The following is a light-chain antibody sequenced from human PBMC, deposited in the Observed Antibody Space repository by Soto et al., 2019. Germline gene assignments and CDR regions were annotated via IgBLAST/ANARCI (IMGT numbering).Light chain of an antibody. CDR1: QSVRTK. CDR2: GAS. J-gene: IGKJ5*01. CDR3: QQYNSWPPIT. V-gene: IGKV3-15*01. Sequence: EIVMTQSPGTLCVSPGEGATLFCRASQSVRTKLAWYQQRAGQAPRLLMYGASTRATGIPDRFSGSGSGTEFTLTISSLQSEDFAVYYCQQYNSWPPITFGQGTRLEIK.